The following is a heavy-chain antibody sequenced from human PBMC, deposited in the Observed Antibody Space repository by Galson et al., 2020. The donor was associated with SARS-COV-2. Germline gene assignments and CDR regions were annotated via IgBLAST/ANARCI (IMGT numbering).Heavy chain of an antibody. J-gene: IGHJ4*02. V-gene: IGHV3-7*01. D-gene: IGHD6-13*01. Sequence: QLGESLKISCAASGFTFSSYWMSWVRQAPGKGLEWVANIKQDGSEKYYVDSVKGRFTISRDNAKNSLYLQMNSLRAEDTAVYYCANLLPSSWAFDYWGQGTLVTVSS. CDR1: GFTFSSYW. CDR2: IKQDGSEK. CDR3: ANLLPSSWAFDY.